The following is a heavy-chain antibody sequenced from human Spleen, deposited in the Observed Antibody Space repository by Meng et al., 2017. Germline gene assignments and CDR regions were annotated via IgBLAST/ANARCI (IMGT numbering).Heavy chain of an antibody. CDR1: GFTFSSYA. J-gene: IGHJ4*02. V-gene: IGHV3-23*01. Sequence: GESLKISCATSGFTFSSYAMTWVRQAPGKGLEWVSAITGSGGSTYSADSVKGRFPISSDNSKNTLYLQMNSLRAEDTAVYYCAKAQFDYWGQGTLVTVSS. CDR3: AKAQFDY. CDR2: ITGSGGST.